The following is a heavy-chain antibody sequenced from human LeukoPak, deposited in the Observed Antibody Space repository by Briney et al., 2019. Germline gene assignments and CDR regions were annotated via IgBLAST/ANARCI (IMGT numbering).Heavy chain of an antibody. J-gene: IGHJ4*02. V-gene: IGHV3-48*03. D-gene: IGHD4-17*01. CDR3: ARGGTVTYYFDH. CDR1: GFNFSDYE. CDR2: TSTGGRTV. Sequence: GGSLRLSCAASGFNFSDYEMNWLREAPGKGLEWLSYTSTGGRTVKYADSVKGRFTISRDNARSSLYLQMTNLRVEDTAVYFCARGGTVTYYFDHWGQGILVAVSS.